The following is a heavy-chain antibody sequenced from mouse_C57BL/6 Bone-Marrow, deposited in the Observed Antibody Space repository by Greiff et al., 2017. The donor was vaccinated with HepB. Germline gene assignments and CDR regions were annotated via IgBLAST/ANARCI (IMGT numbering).Heavy chain of an antibody. D-gene: IGHD3-2*02. Sequence: DVQLVESGGDLVKPGGSLKLSCAASGFTFSSYGMSWVRQTPDKRLEWVATISSGGSYTYYPDSVKVRFTISRDNAKNTLYLQMSSLKSEDTAMYYCARHPLRPFAYWGQGTLVTVSA. J-gene: IGHJ3*01. CDR1: GFTFSSYG. V-gene: IGHV5-6*01. CDR2: ISSGGSYT. CDR3: ARHPLRPFAY.